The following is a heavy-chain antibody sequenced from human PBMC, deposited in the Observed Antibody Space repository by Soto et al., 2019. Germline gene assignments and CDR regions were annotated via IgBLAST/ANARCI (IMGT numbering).Heavy chain of an antibody. CDR2: TYYRSKWYN. CDR1: GDSVSSNSAA. V-gene: IGHV6-1*01. CDR3: AREGPPLFGGVIVPFDY. D-gene: IGHD3-16*02. Sequence: KQSQTLSLTCAISGDSVSSNSAAWNWIRQSPSRGLEWLGRTYYRSKWYNDYAVSVKSRITINPDTSKNQFSLQLNSVTPEDTAVYYCAREGPPLFGGVIVPFDYWGQGTLVTVSS. J-gene: IGHJ4*02.